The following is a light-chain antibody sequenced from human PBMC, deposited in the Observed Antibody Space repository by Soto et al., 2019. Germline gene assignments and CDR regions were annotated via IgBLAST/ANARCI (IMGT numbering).Light chain of an antibody. V-gene: IGKV3-20*01. Sequence: EIVLTQSPGTLSLSPGERATLSCRASQSVSKNFLAWYQHKPGQAPRLLIDDASNRATGIPDRFSGSGSGTDFTLTISSLEPEDSAVYYCQQCATPPLTFGQGTKVEIE. J-gene: IGKJ1*01. CDR2: DAS. CDR1: QSVSKNF. CDR3: QQCATPPLT.